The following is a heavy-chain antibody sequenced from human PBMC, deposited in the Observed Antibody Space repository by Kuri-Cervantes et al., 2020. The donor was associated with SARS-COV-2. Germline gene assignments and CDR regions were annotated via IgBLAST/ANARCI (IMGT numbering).Heavy chain of an antibody. CDR1: GFTFSSYG. D-gene: IGHD6-6*01. CDR3: ARGYIAARPGLDY. V-gene: IGHV3-33*01. Sequence: GGSLRLSCAASGFTFSSYGMHWVRQAPGKGLEWVAVIWYDGSNKYYADSVKGRFTISRDNSKNTLYLQMNSLRAEDTAVYYCARGYIAARPGLDYWGQGTLVTVSS. CDR2: IWYDGSNK. J-gene: IGHJ4*02.